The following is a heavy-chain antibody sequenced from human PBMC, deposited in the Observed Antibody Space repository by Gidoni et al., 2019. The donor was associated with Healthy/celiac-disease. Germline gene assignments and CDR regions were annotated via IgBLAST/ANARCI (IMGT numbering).Heavy chain of an antibody. CDR3: ARDLHYYGSGSIRYYYYGMDV. Sequence: QVQLVQSGAEVKKPGASVKVSCQASGYTFTGYYMHWVRQAPGQGLEWMGWINPNSGGTNYAQKFQGRVTMTRDTSISTAYMELSRLRSDDTAVYYCARDLHYYGSGSIRYYYYGMDVWGQGTTVTVSS. CDR1: GYTFTGYY. CDR2: INPNSGGT. D-gene: IGHD3-10*01. J-gene: IGHJ6*02. V-gene: IGHV1-2*02.